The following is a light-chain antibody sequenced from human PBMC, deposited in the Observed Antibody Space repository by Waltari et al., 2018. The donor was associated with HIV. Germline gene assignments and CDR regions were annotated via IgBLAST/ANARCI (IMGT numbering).Light chain of an antibody. CDR2: TNS. CDR1: SSNLGSNT. J-gene: IGLJ3*02. V-gene: IGLV1-44*01. Sequence: QSVLTQPPSASGTPGQRVTISCSGSSSNLGSNTVDWYRHLPGTAPKLVVHTNSQRPSGVPDRFSGSKSGTSASLAISGLQSEDEADYYCAAWDDSLSGRVFGGGTKLTVL. CDR3: AAWDDSLSGRV.